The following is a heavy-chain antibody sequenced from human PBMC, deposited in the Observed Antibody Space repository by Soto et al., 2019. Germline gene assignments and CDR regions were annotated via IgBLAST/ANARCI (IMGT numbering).Heavy chain of an antibody. Sequence: ASVKVSCKGSGDPLTKLSIHCVRQAPGKGLEWVGSFDPEDGETIYAQAFPGRVTMTEETARDTVCMEQTSLRSEDTAVYYCAAGPPGEGRPLMEYWG. CDR2: FDPEDGET. CDR1: GDPLTKLS. V-gene: IGHV1-24*01. D-gene: IGHD2-15*01. J-gene: IGHJ4*01. CDR3: AAGPPGEGRPLMEY.